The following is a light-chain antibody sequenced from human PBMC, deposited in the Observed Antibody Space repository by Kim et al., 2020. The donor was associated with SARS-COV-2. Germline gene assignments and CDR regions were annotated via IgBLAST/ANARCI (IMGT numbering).Light chain of an antibody. CDR2: GAS. Sequence: EIVLTQSPGTLSLSPGERATLSCRASQSVSSSYLAWYQQKPGQAPRLLTYGASSRDTGIPDRFSGSGSGTDFTLTISRLEPEDFAVYYCQQYGSSPRTFGQGTKLEI. CDR1: QSVSSSY. J-gene: IGKJ2*01. CDR3: QQYGSSPRT. V-gene: IGKV3-20*01.